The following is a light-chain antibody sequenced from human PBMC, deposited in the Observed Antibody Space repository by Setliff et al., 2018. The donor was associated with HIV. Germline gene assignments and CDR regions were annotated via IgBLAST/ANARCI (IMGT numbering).Light chain of an antibody. J-gene: IGLJ1*01. Sequence: QSALTQPRSVSGSPGQSVTISCTGTSRDIGAYNYVSWYQQHPDKAPKLIIYDVSRRPSGVPDRFSGSKSGNTASLTISGLQAEDGADYYCSSYAGTFTLYALGTGTKVTVL. CDR1: SRDIGAYNY. CDR2: DVS. V-gene: IGLV2-11*01. CDR3: SSYAGTFTLYA.